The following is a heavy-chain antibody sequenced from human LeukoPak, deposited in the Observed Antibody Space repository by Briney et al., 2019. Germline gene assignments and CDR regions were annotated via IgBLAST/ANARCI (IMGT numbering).Heavy chain of an antibody. CDR3: ARMRSTVTEPLDY. V-gene: IGHV5-51*01. J-gene: IGHJ4*02. Sequence: VESLKISCNGSGCHYSTYWIVWVRQIPGKGLEGMGVIYPRDSDTIYSPSFKGQVTISADMSISTASLQWGSMKASDTAMYYCARMRSTVTEPLDYWGQGNLVTVSP. CDR1: GCHYSTYW. D-gene: IGHD4-17*01. CDR2: IYPRDSDT.